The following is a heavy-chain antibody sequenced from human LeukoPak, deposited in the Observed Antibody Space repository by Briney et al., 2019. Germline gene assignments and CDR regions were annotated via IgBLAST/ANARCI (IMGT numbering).Heavy chain of an antibody. V-gene: IGHV4-59*08. CDR2: IYYSGST. Sequence: SETLSLTCTVSGGSISSYYWSWIRQPPGKGLEWIGYIYYSGSTNYNPSLKRRVTISVDTSKNQFSLKLSSVTAADTAVYYCARHGSSGWYWWFDPWGQGTLVTVSS. CDR1: GGSISSYY. CDR3: ARHGSSGWYWWFDP. D-gene: IGHD6-19*01. J-gene: IGHJ5*02.